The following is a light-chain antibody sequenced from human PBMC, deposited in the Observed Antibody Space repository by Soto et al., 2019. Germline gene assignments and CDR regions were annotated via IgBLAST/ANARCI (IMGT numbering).Light chain of an antibody. CDR3: QQCDGSPRLT. J-gene: IGKJ4*01. Sequence: EIVLTQSPGTLSLSPGERATLSCRASQSVSSSYLAWYQQKPGQAPRLLINGASSRATGIPDRCSGSGSWTDVTLTISRLEPEDFAVYYWQQCDGSPRLTCGGGTKLEIK. CDR1: QSVSSSY. CDR2: GAS. V-gene: IGKV3-20*01.